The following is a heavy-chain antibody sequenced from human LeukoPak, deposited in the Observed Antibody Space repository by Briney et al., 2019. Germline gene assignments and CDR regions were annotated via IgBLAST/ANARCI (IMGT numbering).Heavy chain of an antibody. CDR3: ARRAGYVSGYDY. V-gene: IGHV4-34*01. CDR2: INHSGST. D-gene: IGHD3-22*01. Sequence: PSETLSLTCAVYGGSFSGYYWSWIRQPPGKGLEWIGEINHSGSTNYNPSLKSRVTISVDTSKNQFSLKLSSVTAADTAVYYCARRAGYVSGYDYWGQGTLVTVSS. J-gene: IGHJ4*02. CDR1: GGSFSGYY.